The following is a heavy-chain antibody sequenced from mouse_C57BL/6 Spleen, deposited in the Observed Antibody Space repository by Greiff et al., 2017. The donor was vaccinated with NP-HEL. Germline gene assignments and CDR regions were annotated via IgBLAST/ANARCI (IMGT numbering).Heavy chain of an antibody. Sequence: EVQLQQSGTVLARPGASVKMSCKTSGYTFTSYWMHWVKQRPGQGLEWIGAIYPGNSDTSYNQKFKGKAKLTAVTSASTAYMELSSLTNEDSAVYYCTRWLLRDWYFDVWGTGTTVTVSS. J-gene: IGHJ1*03. CDR1: GYTFTSYW. CDR3: TRWLLRDWYFDV. D-gene: IGHD2-3*01. CDR2: IYPGNSDT. V-gene: IGHV1-5*01.